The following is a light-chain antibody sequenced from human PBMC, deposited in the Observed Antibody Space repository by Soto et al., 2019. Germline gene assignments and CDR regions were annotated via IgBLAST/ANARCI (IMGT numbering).Light chain of an antibody. Sequence: DIQMTQSPSTLSASVGDRVTITCRASKSISSWLARYQQKPGKAPKLLIYKASSLESGVPSRFSGSGSGTEFTLTISSLQPDDFATYYCQQYNSYPMYTFGQGTKLEIK. J-gene: IGKJ2*01. CDR3: QQYNSYPMYT. CDR2: KAS. V-gene: IGKV1-5*03. CDR1: KSISSW.